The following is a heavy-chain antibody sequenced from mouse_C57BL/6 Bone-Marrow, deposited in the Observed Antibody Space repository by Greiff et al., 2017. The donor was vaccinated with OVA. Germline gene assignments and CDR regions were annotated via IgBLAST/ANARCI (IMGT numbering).Heavy chain of an antibody. V-gene: IGHV5-17*01. CDR2: ISSGSSTI. CDR1: GFTFSDYG. J-gene: IGHJ2*01. Sequence: EVKVVESGGGLVKPGGSLKLSCAASGFTFSDYGMHWVRQAPEKGLEWVAYISSGSSTIYYADTVKGRFTISRDNAKNTLFLQMTSLRSEDTAMYYYARVDATGLYYFDYWGQGTTLTVSS. CDR3: ARVDATGLYYFDY. D-gene: IGHD1-1*01.